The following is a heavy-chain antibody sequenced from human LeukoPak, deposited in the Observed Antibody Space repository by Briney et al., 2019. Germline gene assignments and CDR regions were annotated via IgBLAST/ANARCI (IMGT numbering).Heavy chain of an antibody. Sequence: GASVKVSCKASGYTFTSYGISWVRQAPGQGLEWMGIISPSGGSTSYAQKFQDRVTMTRDTSTSTVYMELSSLRSEDTAVYYCARSLLHCGGDCYSFDYWGQGTLVTVSP. D-gene: IGHD2-21*02. J-gene: IGHJ4*02. CDR1: GYTFTSYG. CDR2: ISPSGGST. CDR3: ARSLLHCGGDCYSFDY. V-gene: IGHV1-46*01.